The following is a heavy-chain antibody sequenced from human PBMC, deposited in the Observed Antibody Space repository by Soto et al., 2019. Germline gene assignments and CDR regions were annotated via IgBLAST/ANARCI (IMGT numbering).Heavy chain of an antibody. V-gene: IGHV4-34*01. CDR3: ARGPHSSGWDNWFDP. J-gene: IGHJ5*02. D-gene: IGHD6-19*01. CDR2: INHSGST. CDR1: GGSFSGYY. Sequence: PSETRSLTSAVYGGSFSGYYWSGSRLPPGKGLEWIGEINHSGSTNYNPSLKSRVTISVDTSKNQFSLKLSSVTAADTAVYYCARGPHSSGWDNWFDPWGQGTLVTVS.